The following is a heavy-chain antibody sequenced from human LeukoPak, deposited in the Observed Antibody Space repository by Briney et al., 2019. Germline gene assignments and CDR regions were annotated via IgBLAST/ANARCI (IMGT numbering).Heavy chain of an antibody. D-gene: IGHD3-16*01. Sequence: PGGSLRLSCVVSGFTFSSYAIHWVRHAPGEGLEYVSAIRRDGASTFYAYSVKGRFTTSRDHSKNIVWLQICSLRPDDMGVYYCARMWGSSGFNPIDPLYGMYVWGQGNTVTVSS. CDR3: ARMWGSSGFNPIDPLYGMYV. V-gene: IGHV3-64*01. J-gene: IGHJ6*02. CDR1: GFTFSSYA. CDR2: IRRDGAST.